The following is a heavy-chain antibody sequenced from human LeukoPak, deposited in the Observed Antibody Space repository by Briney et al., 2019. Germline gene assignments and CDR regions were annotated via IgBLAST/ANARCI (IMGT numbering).Heavy chain of an antibody. CDR1: GYSFTSYW. Sequence: PGESLKISCKGSGYSFTSYWIGWVRQMPGKGLEWMVIIYPGDSDTRYSPSFQGQVTISADKSISTAYLQWSSLKASDTAMYYCARHSQRYCSGGSCSLDYWGQGTLVTVSS. CDR3: ARHSQRYCSGGSCSLDY. V-gene: IGHV5-51*01. CDR2: IYPGDSDT. D-gene: IGHD2-15*01. J-gene: IGHJ4*02.